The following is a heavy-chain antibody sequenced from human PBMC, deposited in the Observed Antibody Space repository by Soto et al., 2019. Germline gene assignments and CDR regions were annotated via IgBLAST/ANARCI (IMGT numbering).Heavy chain of an antibody. Sequence: QVQLVQSGAEVKKPGASVKVSCKASGYTFTSYDINWVRQATGQGLEWMGWMNPNSGNTGYAQKFQGRVTLTWNTSITTAYMELSSLRSEDTAVYYCARGGAAVAAVRWYAFDIWGQGTMVTVSS. CDR1: GYTFTSYD. J-gene: IGHJ3*02. V-gene: IGHV1-8*01. CDR2: MNPNSGNT. CDR3: ARGGAAVAAVRWYAFDI. D-gene: IGHD6-19*01.